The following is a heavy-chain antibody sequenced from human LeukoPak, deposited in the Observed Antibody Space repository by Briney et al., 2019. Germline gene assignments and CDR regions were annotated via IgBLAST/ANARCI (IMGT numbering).Heavy chain of an antibody. CDR3: AKGGVWFGENRGDY. CDR2: IRGSGGAT. J-gene: IGHJ4*02. D-gene: IGHD3-10*01. Sequence: GGSLRLSCAASGFTLSSYAMSWVRQAPGKGLEWVSAIRGSGGATYYADSVKGRFTISRDNSKNTLYLQMNSLRAEDTAVYYCAKGGVWFGENRGDYWGQGTQVTVSS. CDR1: GFTLSSYA. V-gene: IGHV3-23*01.